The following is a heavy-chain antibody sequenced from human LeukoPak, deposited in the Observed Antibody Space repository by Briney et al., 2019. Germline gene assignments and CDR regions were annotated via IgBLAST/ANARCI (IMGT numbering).Heavy chain of an antibody. Sequence: PSETLSLTCTVSGGSISSYYWSWIRQPAGKGLEWIGRIYTSGSTNYNPSLKSRVTMSVDTSKNQFSLKLSSVTAADTAVYYCARDLGAYYDFWSGYQPGRYYYYGMDVWGQGTTVTVSS. V-gene: IGHV4-4*07. D-gene: IGHD3-3*01. J-gene: IGHJ6*02. CDR1: GGSISSYY. CDR2: IYTSGST. CDR3: ARDLGAYYDFWSGYQPGRYYYYGMDV.